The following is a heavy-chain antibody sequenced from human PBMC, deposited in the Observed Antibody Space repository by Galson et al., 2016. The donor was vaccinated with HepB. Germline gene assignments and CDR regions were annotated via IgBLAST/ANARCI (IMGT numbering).Heavy chain of an antibody. CDR2: INPNSGGA. Sequence: SVKVSCKASGYIFSGYYIYWVRQAPGEGLQWMGWINPNSGGASYAQMFQGRVTMTRDTSISTASMELTRLTSDDTAVYYCVRGHVYGSGSYYPDYWGQGTLVTVSS. J-gene: IGHJ4*02. V-gene: IGHV1-2*02. CDR1: GYIFSGYY. D-gene: IGHD3-10*01. CDR3: VRGHVYGSGSYYPDY.